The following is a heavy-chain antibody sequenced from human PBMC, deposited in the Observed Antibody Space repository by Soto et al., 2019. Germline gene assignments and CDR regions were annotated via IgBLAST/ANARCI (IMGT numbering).Heavy chain of an antibody. Sequence: PSETLSLTCTVSGGSISSYYWSWIRQPPGKGLEWIGYIYYSGSTNYNPSLKSRVTISVDTSKNQFSLKLSSVTATDTAVYYCAIASGPAAIDLPNPNWFDPWGQGTLVTVSS. CDR2: IYYSGST. V-gene: IGHV4-59*01. CDR3: AIASGPAAIDLPNPNWFDP. J-gene: IGHJ5*02. CDR1: GGSISSYY. D-gene: IGHD2-2*01.